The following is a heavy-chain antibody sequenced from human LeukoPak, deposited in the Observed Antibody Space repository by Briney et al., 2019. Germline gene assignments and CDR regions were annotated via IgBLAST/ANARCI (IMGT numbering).Heavy chain of an antibody. J-gene: IGHJ4*02. CDR3: AKPMGGDPPRPFDY. Sequence: ASVKVSCKVSGYTLTEFSMHWVRQAPGRGLEWMGGFDPEYGKTIYAQKFHDRVTMIKDTSTDTAYMDLSSLRAEDTALYYCAKPMGGDPPRPFDYWGQGTLVTVSS. CDR2: FDPEYGKT. CDR1: GYTLTEFS. V-gene: IGHV1-24*01. D-gene: IGHD2-21*01.